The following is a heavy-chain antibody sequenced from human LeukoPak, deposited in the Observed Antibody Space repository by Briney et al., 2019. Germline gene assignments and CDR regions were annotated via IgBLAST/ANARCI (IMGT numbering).Heavy chain of an antibody. CDR1: GFTFSTYS. J-gene: IGHJ4*02. D-gene: IGHD1-26*01. Sequence: GGSRRLSCAASGFTFSTYSMSWVRQAPGKGLEWVSSISSSSSYIYYAESVKGRLTISRDNAKSSLYLQMNSLRAEDTAVYYCARVVGVTPSVDYWGQGTLVTVSS. V-gene: IGHV3-21*01. CDR2: ISSSSSYI. CDR3: ARVVGVTPSVDY.